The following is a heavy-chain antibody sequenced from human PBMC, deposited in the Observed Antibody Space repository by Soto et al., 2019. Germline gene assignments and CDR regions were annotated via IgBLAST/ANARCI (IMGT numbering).Heavy chain of an antibody. CDR2: ISAYNGNT. CDR3: ARDRVDCSGGSCYSYYYYGMDV. J-gene: IGHJ6*02. Sequence: VASVKVSCKASDYTFTSYGISWVRQAPGQGLEWMGWISAYNGNTNYAQKLQGRVTMTTDTSTSTAYMELRSLRSDDTAVYYCARDRVDCSGGSCYSYYYYGMDVWGQGTTVTVSS. CDR1: DYTFTSYG. D-gene: IGHD2-15*01. V-gene: IGHV1-18*04.